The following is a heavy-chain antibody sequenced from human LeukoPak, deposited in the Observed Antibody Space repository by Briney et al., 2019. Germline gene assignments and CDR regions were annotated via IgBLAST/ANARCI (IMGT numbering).Heavy chain of an antibody. Sequence: SETLSLTCTVSGGSISSSSYYWGWIRQPPGKGLEWIGSIYYSGSTYYNPSLKSRVTISVDTSKNQFSLKLSSVTAADTAVYYCARIHQRGLLTAYYFDYWGQGTLVTVSS. J-gene: IGHJ4*02. CDR3: ARIHQRGLLTAYYFDY. CDR2: IYYSGST. V-gene: IGHV4-39*07. CDR1: GGSISSSSYY. D-gene: IGHD5-24*01.